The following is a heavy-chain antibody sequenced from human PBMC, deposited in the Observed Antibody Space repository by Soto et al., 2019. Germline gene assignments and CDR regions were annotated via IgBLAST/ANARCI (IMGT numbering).Heavy chain of an antibody. CDR2: IYPGDSDT. Sequence: PGESLKISCKGSGYSFTSYWIGWVRQMPGKGLEWMGIIYPGDSDTRYSPSFQGQVTISADKSISTAYLQWSSLKASDTAMYYCARQGCSGGSCYSGPAPDYYYGMDVWGQGTTVTVSS. V-gene: IGHV5-51*01. CDR3: ARQGCSGGSCYSGPAPDYYYGMDV. J-gene: IGHJ6*02. CDR1: GYSFTSYW. D-gene: IGHD2-15*01.